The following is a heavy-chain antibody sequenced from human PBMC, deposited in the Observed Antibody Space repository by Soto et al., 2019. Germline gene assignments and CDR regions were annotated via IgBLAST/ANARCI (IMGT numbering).Heavy chain of an antibody. CDR2: ISAYNGNT. J-gene: IGHJ5*02. CDR3: ARGIPGPAWFDP. V-gene: IGHV1-18*01. CDR1: GCTFTSYG. D-gene: IGHD1-20*01. Sequence: ASGKVSCEASGCTFTSYGIGWGRQAPGQGLEWMGWISAYNGNTNYAQKLQGRVTMTTDTSTSTAYMELRSLRADDTAVYYCARGIPGPAWFDPCGQGTLVTVSS.